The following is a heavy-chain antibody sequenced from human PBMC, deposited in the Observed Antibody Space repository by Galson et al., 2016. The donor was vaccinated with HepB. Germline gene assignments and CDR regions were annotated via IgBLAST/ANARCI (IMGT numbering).Heavy chain of an antibody. CDR3: VRGGPTPMIVAY. CDR2: IHPGGRT. D-gene: IGHD3-22*01. J-gene: IGHJ4*02. V-gene: IGHV4-34*01. Sequence: SETLSLTCAVYGGSLSGYHWSWIRQPPGKGLEWIAEIHPGGRTKYNPSLKSRVTISVDTSKNQFSLGLRSVTAADSAMYYCVRGGPTPMIVAYWGQGNLVTVSS. CDR1: GGSLSGYH.